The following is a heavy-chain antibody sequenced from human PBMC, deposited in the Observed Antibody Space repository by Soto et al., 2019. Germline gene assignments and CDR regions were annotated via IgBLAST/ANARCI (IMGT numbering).Heavy chain of an antibody. D-gene: IGHD3-16*02. CDR2: IWYDGSNK. Sequence: ESGGGVVQPGRSLRLSCAASGFTFSSYGMHWVRQAPGKGLEWVAVIWYDGSNKYYADCVKGRFTISRDDSKNTLYLQMNSLRAEDTAVYYCARSPYDYIWGSYRYSLDYWGQGTLVTVSS. V-gene: IGHV3-33*01. CDR3: ARSPYDYIWGSYRYSLDY. J-gene: IGHJ4*02. CDR1: GFTFSSYG.